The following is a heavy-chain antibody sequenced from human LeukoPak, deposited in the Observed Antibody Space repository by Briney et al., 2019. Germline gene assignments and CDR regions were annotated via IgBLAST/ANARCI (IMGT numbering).Heavy chain of an antibody. J-gene: IGHJ4*02. Sequence: PGGSLRLSCAASGFTFSSYETNWVRQAPGKGLEWVSYISRSASTIYYADSEKGRFTISRDNAQNSLYLQMNSLRAEDTAVYYCARGRQPLYYFDYWGQGTLVTVSS. CDR1: GFTFSSYE. CDR2: ISRSASTI. CDR3: ARGRQPLYYFDY. V-gene: IGHV3-48*03. D-gene: IGHD1-14*01.